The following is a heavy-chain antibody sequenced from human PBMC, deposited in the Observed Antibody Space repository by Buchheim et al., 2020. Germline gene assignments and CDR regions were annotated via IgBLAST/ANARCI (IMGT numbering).Heavy chain of an antibody. V-gene: IGHV1-46*01. J-gene: IGHJ6*02. CDR2: INPSGGST. CDR3: ARGEGSSSWYQTGNYYYYGMDV. Sequence: QVQLVQSGAEVKKPGASVKVSCKASGYTFTSYYMHWVRQAPGQGLEWMGIINPSGGSTSYAQKFQGRVTITADESTSTAYMELSSLRSEDTAVYYCARGEGSSSWYQTGNYYYYGMDVWGQGTT. CDR1: GYTFTSYY. D-gene: IGHD6-13*01.